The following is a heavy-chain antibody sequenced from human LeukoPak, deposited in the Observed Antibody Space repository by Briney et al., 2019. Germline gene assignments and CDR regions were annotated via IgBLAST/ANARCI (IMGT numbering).Heavy chain of an antibody. CDR3: ARTKGGGYCSGGSCPPMYYFDY. Sequence: GGSLRLSCAASGFIASSNYMSWVRQAPGKGLEWVSVIYSGGSTYYADSVKGRFTISRDNSKNTLYLQMNSLRAEDTAVYYCARTKGGGYCSGGSCPPMYYFDYWGQGTLVTVSS. D-gene: IGHD2-15*01. CDR1: GFIASSNY. J-gene: IGHJ4*02. CDR2: IYSGGST. V-gene: IGHV3-66*01.